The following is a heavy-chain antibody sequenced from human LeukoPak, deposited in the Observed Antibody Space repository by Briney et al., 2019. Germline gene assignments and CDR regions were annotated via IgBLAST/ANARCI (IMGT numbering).Heavy chain of an antibody. CDR2: IYHSGTT. D-gene: IGHD3-10*01. J-gene: IGHJ4*02. CDR3: ARKENVYYYFDY. Sequence: SETLSLTCAVSGYSITSSSWWGWIRQPPGKGLEWIGYIYHSGTTYYDPSLQSRVTMSVDTSKNQFSLKLSSVTAVDTAVYYCARKENVYYYFDYWGQGTLVTVSS. V-gene: IGHV4-28*01. CDR1: GYSITSSSW.